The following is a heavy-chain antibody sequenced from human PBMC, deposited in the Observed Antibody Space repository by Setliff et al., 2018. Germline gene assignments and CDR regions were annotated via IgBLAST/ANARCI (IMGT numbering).Heavy chain of an antibody. J-gene: IGHJ5*02. D-gene: IGHD3-22*01. V-gene: IGHV4-38-2*01. CDR1: GFSISSGYY. CDR2: IHHSGKA. Sequence: PSETLSLTCAVSGFSISSGYYWGWIRQPPGKGLEWIVNIHHSGKAYYNPSLKSRVTMSVDTSKNHVSLKLSSVTAADTAVYYCARAHTWSLPNDNSGYPGWFDPWGQGFLVTVSS. CDR3: ARAHTWSLPNDNSGYPGWFDP.